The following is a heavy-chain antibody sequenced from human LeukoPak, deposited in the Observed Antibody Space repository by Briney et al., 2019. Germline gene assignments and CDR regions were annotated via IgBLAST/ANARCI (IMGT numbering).Heavy chain of an antibody. Sequence: SETLSLTCTVSGGSINNYYWSWIRQPPGKGLEWIGHISYSGNTNYNSSLRSRVTISVDTSNNQFSLRLSSVTDADTAVYYCARDSYTGSHFEDTFDIWGQGTMVTVSS. D-gene: IGHD1-26*01. CDR1: GGSINNYY. CDR3: ARDSYTGSHFEDTFDI. J-gene: IGHJ3*02. V-gene: IGHV4-59*01. CDR2: ISYSGNT.